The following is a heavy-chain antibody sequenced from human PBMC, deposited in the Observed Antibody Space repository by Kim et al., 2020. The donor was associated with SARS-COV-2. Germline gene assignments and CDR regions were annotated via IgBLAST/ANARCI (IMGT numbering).Heavy chain of an antibody. D-gene: IGHD3-16*01. CDR3: ARGRWGDY. Sequence: SRSTHYNPSHKSRVTISGNTSKNQFSLNLNSVTAADTAVYYCARGRWGDYWGQGTLVIVSS. J-gene: IGHJ4*02. V-gene: IGHV4-34*01. CDR2: SRST.